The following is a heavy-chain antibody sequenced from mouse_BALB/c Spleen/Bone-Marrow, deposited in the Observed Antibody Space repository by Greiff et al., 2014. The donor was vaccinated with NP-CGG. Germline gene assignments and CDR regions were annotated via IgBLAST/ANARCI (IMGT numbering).Heavy chain of an antibody. CDR1: GFTFSNYW. V-gene: IGHV6-6*02. Sequence: LQQSGGRLVQPGGSMKLSCVASGFTFSNYWMNWVRQSPEKGLEWVAEIRLKSNSYATHYAESVKGRFTISRDDSKSSVYLQMNNLRAEDTGIYYCTRPTMITWFAYWGQGTLVTVSA. CDR2: IRLKSNSYAT. J-gene: IGHJ3*01. D-gene: IGHD2-4*01. CDR3: TRPTMITWFAY.